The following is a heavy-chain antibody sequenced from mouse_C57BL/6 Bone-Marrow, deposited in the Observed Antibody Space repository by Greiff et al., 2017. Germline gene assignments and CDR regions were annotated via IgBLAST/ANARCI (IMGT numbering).Heavy chain of an antibody. CDR3: ASLYDGYSAWFAY. J-gene: IGHJ3*01. Sequence: VKLQESGAELARPGASVKLSCKASGYTFTSYGISWVKQRTGQGLEWIGEIYPRSGNTYYNEKFKGKATLTADKSSSTAYMELRSLTSADSAVYFCASLYDGYSAWFAYWGQGTLVTVSA. D-gene: IGHD2-3*01. V-gene: IGHV1-81*01. CDR2: IYPRSGNT. CDR1: GYTFTSYG.